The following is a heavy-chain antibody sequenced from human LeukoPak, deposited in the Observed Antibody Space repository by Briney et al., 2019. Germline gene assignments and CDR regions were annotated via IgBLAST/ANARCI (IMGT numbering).Heavy chain of an antibody. J-gene: IGHJ4*02. Sequence: ASVKVSCKASGYTFTSYGISWVRQAPGQGLEWMGWISAYNDNTNYAQKLQGRVTMTTDTSTSTAYMELRSLRSDDTAVYYCARGGGYSSSWYTLSYFDYWGQGTLVTLSS. V-gene: IGHV1-18*01. CDR2: ISAYNDNT. D-gene: IGHD6-13*01. CDR3: ARGGGYSSSWYTLSYFDY. CDR1: GYTFTSYG.